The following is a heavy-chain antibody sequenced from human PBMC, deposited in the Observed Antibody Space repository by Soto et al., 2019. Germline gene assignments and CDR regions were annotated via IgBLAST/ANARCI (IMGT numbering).Heavy chain of an antibody. CDR3: ARQPPGSQLGIGYYYYGMDV. V-gene: IGHV5-51*01. J-gene: IGHJ6*02. CDR2: IYPGDSGT. CDR1: GYSFTSYW. D-gene: IGHD6-6*01. Sequence: GESLKISCKGSGYSFTSYWIGWGRQMPGKGVEWVGIIYPGDSGTRYSPSFKGQVTNSATKYIRTAYSQWSSLKASYTAMYYCARQPPGSQLGIGYYYYGMDVWGQGTTVTVSS.